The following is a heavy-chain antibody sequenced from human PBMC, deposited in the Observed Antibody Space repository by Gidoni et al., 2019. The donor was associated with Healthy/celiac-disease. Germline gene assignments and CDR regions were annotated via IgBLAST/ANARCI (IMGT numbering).Heavy chain of an antibody. Sequence: QVQLVESGGGVVQPGRSLRLSCAASGFTFSSYAMHWVRQAPGKGLEWVSVISYDGSNKYYADSVKGRFTISRDNSKNTLYLQMNSLRAEDTAVYYCARAGAKVAADIDYWGQGTLVTVSS. CDR3: ARAGAKVAADIDY. CDR1: GFTFSSYA. J-gene: IGHJ4*02. V-gene: IGHV3-30*04. D-gene: IGHD6-19*01. CDR2: ISYDGSNK.